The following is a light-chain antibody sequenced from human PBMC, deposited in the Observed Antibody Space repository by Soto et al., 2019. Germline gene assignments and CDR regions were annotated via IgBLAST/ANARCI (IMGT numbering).Light chain of an antibody. V-gene: IGKV2-30*01. J-gene: IGKJ1*01. CDR3: MQGTHWPPT. Sequence: DVLMTQSPLSLPVTPGQPASISCRSSQSLVSSDGNIYLNWFQQRPGQSPRRLIYKVSDRDPGVXDXXSGSGSGTDFTLKIVRVEAEDVGVYYCMQGTHWPPTFGQGTKVEIK. CDR2: KVS. CDR1: QSLVSSDGNIY.